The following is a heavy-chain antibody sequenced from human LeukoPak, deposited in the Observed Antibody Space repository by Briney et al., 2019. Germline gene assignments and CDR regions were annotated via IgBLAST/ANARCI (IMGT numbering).Heavy chain of an antibody. D-gene: IGHD1-26*01. V-gene: IGHV1-2*02. CDR1: GYTFTGYY. Sequence: ASVKVSCKASGYTFTGYYMHWVRQAPGQGLEWMGWINCNNGGTQYAEKFQGRVTMTRDTSITTAYMELSSLRSDDTAIYYCARYKGGSNNLDYWGQGTLVTVSS. CDR3: ARYKGGSNNLDY. CDR2: INCNNGGT. J-gene: IGHJ4*02.